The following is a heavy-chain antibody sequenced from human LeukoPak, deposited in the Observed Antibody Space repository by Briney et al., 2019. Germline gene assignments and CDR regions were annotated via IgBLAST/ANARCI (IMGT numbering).Heavy chain of an antibody. CDR2: ISGSGANT. V-gene: IGHV3-23*01. D-gene: IGHD4-17*01. CDR3: AKLGTGDYPYFFDS. CDR1: GFTFSSYA. Sequence: TGGSLRLSCAASGFTFSSYAMSWVRQAPGKGLEWVSAISGSGANTYYADSVQGRFTVSRDNSKNTLYLQMNSLRAEGTAVYYCAKLGTGDYPYFFDSWGQGTLVTVSS. J-gene: IGHJ4*02.